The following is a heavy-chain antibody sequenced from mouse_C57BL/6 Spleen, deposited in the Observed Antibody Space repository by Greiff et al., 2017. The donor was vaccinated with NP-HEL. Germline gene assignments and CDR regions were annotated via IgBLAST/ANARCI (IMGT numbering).Heavy chain of an antibody. V-gene: IGHV5-17*01. D-gene: IGHD1-1*01. CDR1: GFTFSDYG. J-gene: IGHJ1*03. CDR2: ISSGSSTI. Sequence: EVQRVESGGGLVKPGGSLKLSCAASGFTFSDYGMHWVRQAPEKGLEWVAYISSGSSTIYYADTVKGRLTISRDNAKNTLFLQMTSLRSEDTAMYYCARYYGSSFYWYFDVWGTGTTVTVSS. CDR3: ARYYGSSFYWYFDV.